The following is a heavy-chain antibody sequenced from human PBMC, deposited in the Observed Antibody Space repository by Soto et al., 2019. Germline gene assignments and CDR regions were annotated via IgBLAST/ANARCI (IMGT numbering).Heavy chain of an antibody. CDR1: GFTFSTYG. J-gene: IGHJ4*02. CDR2: ISYDGTTE. V-gene: IGHV3-30*18. CDR3: AKDRGSGYYGSIDY. D-gene: IGHD3-22*01. Sequence: QVQVVESGGGVVQPGRSLRLSCAASGFTFSTYGIHWVRQAPGKGLEWVALISYDGTTEYYADSVKGRFTISRDNSKNTLYLQMNSLTPEDTALYYCAKDRGSGYYGSIDYWGQGTLFTVSS.